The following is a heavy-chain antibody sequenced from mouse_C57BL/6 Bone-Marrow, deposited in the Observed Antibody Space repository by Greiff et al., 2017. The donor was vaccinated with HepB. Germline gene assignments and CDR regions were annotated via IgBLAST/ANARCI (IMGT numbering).Heavy chain of an antibody. CDR1: GFTFSSYG. CDR3: ARHEHYGSSYHDY. D-gene: IGHD1-1*01. V-gene: IGHV5-6*02. Sequence: EVMLVESGGDLVKPGGSLKLSCAASGFTFSSYGMSWVRQTPDKRLEWVATISSGGSYTYYPDSVKGRFTISRDNAKNTLYLQMSSLKSEDTAMYYCARHEHYGSSYHDYWGQGTTLTVSS. CDR2: ISSGGSYT. J-gene: IGHJ2*01.